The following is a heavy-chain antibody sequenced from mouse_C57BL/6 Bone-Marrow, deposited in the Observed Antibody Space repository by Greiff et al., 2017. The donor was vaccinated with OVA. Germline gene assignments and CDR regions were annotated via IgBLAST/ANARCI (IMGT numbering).Heavy chain of an antibody. V-gene: IGHV1-7*01. CDR2: INPSSGDT. CDR3: AKDRYSSLAWFAD. D-gene: IGHD1-1*01. Sequence: VQLQQSGAELAKPGASVKLSCKASGYTFTSYWMHWVKQRPGQGLEWIGYINPSSGDTKYNQKFKDKATLTADKSSSTAYMQLSSLTYEDSAVYYCAKDRYSSLAWFADWGQGTLVTVAA. J-gene: IGHJ3*01. CDR1: GYTFTSYW.